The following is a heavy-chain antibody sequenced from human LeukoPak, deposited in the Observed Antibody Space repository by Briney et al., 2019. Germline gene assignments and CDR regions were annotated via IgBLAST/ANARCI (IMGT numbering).Heavy chain of an antibody. CDR2: IDRDGTTT. J-gene: IGHJ4*02. CDR1: GFTFSNYW. Sequence: GGSLRLSCSASGFTFSNYWMHWVRQIPGMGLVWVSKIDRDGTTTGYADSVKGRFTISRDNAKNSLYLQMNSLRAEDTAVYYCARGVVDYWGQGTLVTVSS. V-gene: IGHV3-74*01. CDR3: ARGVVDY.